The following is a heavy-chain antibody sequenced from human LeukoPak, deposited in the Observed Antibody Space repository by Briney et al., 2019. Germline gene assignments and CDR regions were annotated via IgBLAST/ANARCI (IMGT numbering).Heavy chain of an antibody. CDR1: GGSISSHY. J-gene: IGHJ4*02. V-gene: IGHV4-59*11. CDR2: IYYSGST. CDR3: ARAEQLGVFDY. D-gene: IGHD6-6*01. Sequence: PSETLSLTCTVSGGSISSHYWSWIRQPPGKGLEWIGYIYYSGSTNYNPSLKSRVTISVDASKNQFSLKLSSVTAADTAVYYCARAEQLGVFDYWGQGTLVTVSS.